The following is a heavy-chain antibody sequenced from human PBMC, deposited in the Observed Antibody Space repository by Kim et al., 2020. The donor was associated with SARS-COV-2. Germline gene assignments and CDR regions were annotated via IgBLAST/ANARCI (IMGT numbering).Heavy chain of an antibody. CDR2: ISWNSGSI. CDR3: AKANYYDSSGYLRGNFD. V-gene: IGHV3-9*01. CDR1: GFTFDDYA. D-gene: IGHD3-22*01. Sequence: GGSLSLSCAASGFTFDDYAMHWVRQAPGKGLEWVSGISWNSGSIGYADSVKGRFTISRDNAKNSLYLQMNSLRAEDTALYYCAKANYYDSSGYLRGNFD. J-gene: IGHJ4*01.